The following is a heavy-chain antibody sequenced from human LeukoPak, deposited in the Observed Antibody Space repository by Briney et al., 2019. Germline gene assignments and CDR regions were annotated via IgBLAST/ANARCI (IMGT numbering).Heavy chain of an antibody. D-gene: IGHD1-7*01. CDR2: FFHTGNS. CDR3: ARDQAESYNWNWDYYYTDV. Sequence: PSETLSLTCTVSGYSIGTDYYWGWIRQPPGKGLEWIGIFFHTGNSYYNPSLKSRVTISLDTSKNHFSLKLNSVTAADTAVYYCARDQAESYNWNWDYYYTDVWGKGTTVTVFS. CDR1: GYSIGTDYY. J-gene: IGHJ6*03. V-gene: IGHV4-38-2*02.